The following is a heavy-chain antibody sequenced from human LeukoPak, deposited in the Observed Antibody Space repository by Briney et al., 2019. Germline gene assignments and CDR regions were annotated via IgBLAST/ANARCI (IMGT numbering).Heavy chain of an antibody. V-gene: IGHV3-21*01. D-gene: IGHD3-22*01. CDR1: GFTFDDYA. Sequence: PGGSLRLSCAASGFTFDDYAMHWVRQAPGKGLEWVSSISSSGGYIFDADSVKGRFTISRDNAKNSLYLQMNSLRAEDTAVYYCARDSSAYYTFDIWGQGTMVTVSS. CDR3: ARDSSAYYTFDI. J-gene: IGHJ3*02. CDR2: ISSSGGYI.